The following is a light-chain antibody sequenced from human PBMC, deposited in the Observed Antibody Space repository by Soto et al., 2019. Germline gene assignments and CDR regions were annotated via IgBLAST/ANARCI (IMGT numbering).Light chain of an antibody. CDR3: QQFNSYPIT. J-gene: IGKJ5*01. CDR2: TAS. V-gene: IGKV1-39*01. Sequence: DIQMTQSPSSLSASVGDRVAITCRASQNIATYLNWYQQTPGKAPKLLIYTASTLQSGVPSRFSGSGSGTDFTLTISSLQPEDFATYYCQQFNSYPITFGQGTRLEI. CDR1: QNIATY.